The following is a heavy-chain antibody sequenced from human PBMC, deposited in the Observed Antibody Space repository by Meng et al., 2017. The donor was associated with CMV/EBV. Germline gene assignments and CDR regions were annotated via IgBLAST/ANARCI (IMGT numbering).Heavy chain of an antibody. J-gene: IGHJ3*02. CDR2: ISSSSSYI. V-gene: IGHV3-21*01. Sequence: ETLSLTCAASGFTFSSYSMNWVRQAPGKGLEWVSSISSSSSYIYYADSVKGRFTISRDNAKNSLYLQMNSLRAEDTAVYYCSSNSIVVVPAAIPDDAFDIWGQGTMVTVSS. D-gene: IGHD2-2*02. CDR3: SSNSIVVVPAAIPDDAFDI. CDR1: GFTFSSYS.